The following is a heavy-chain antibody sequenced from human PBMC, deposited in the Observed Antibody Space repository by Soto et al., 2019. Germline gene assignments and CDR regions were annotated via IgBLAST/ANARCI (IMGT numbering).Heavy chain of an antibody. V-gene: IGHV3-23*01. D-gene: IGHD2-15*01. CDR2: ISAGSEGA. Sequence: EVPLLESGGGLVQPGGALRLSCAASGFSFTSHAMSWVRQAPGKGLQWISSISAGSEGAYYADSVKGRFTISRDNSNNTLYLHMNSLRAEDTAVYYCARDLWWYLHWGQGTLVTVSS. J-gene: IGHJ1*01. CDR3: ARDLWWYLH. CDR1: GFSFTSHA.